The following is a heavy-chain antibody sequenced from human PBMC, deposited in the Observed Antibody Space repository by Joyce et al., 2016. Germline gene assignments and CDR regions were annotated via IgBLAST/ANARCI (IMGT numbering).Heavy chain of an antibody. Sequence: EVYLVESGGGLVQPGGSLRLSCAASGFSFRYFWMDWVRQAPGKGLEWVAQINEDGSEKNYMYSLRGRFTISRDNAKNSVDLQINSLRVEDTAVYYCTRGSGTGWFDPWGQGTLVTVSS. CDR3: TRGSGTGWFDP. J-gene: IGHJ5*02. V-gene: IGHV3-7*03. CDR2: INEDGSEK. CDR1: GFSFRYFW. D-gene: IGHD6-13*01.